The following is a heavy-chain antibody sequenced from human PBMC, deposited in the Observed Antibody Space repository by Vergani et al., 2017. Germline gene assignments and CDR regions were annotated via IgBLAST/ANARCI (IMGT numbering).Heavy chain of an antibody. Sequence: QVQLVESGGGVVQPGGSLRLSCAASGFTFSSYGMHWVRQAPGKGLEWVAFIRNDVSSKYYANSVKGQFTISRDNSKNTLFLQMNSLRAGDTAVYYCAKDRXGHKDSYYYYGMDVWGQRTTVTVPS. D-gene: IGHD3/OR15-3a*01. CDR1: GFTFSSYG. CDR3: AKDRXGHKDSYYYYGMDV. J-gene: IGHJ6*01. V-gene: IGHV3-30*02. CDR2: IRNDVSSK.